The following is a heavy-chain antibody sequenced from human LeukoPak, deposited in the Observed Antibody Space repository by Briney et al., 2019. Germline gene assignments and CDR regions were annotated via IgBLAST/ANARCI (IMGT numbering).Heavy chain of an antibody. J-gene: IGHJ6*03. CDR2: IYTSGST. CDR3: ARETDTRIAAAGTNYYYYYTDV. V-gene: IGHV4-4*07. CDR1: GGSISSYY. Sequence: SETLSLTCTVSGGSISSYYWSWIRQPAGKGLEWIGRIYTSGSTNYNPSLKSRVTMSVDTSKNQFSLKLSSVTAADTAVYYCARETDTRIAAAGTNYYYYYTDVWGKGTTVTVSS. D-gene: IGHD6-13*01.